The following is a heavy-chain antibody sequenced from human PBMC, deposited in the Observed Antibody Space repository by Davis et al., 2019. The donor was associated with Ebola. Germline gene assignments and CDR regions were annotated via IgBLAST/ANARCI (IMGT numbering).Heavy chain of an antibody. CDR1: GGSFSSGSSY. CDR2: IYTSGST. Sequence: LRLSCTVSGGSFSSGSSYWTWIRQPAGKGLEWIGHIYTSGSTNYNPSLKSRVTISVDTSKNQFSLKLSSVTAADTAVYYCARVRAAGTTYYYYYGMDVWGQGTTVTVSS. V-gene: IGHV4-61*09. J-gene: IGHJ6*02. CDR3: ARVRAAGTTYYYYYGMDV. D-gene: IGHD1-7*01.